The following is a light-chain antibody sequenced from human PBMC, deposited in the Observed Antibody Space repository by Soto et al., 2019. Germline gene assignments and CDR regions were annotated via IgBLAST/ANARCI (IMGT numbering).Light chain of an antibody. CDR2: GAS. CDR3: QQYCSSPET. Sequence: EIVLTQSPGTLSLSPGERATLSCRASQSVSSSYLAWYQQKPGQAPRLLIYGASSRATGIPDRCSGSGSGTDFTLTISRLEPEDFAVYYCQQYCSSPETFGQVTKV. V-gene: IGKV3-20*01. J-gene: IGKJ1*01. CDR1: QSVSSSY.